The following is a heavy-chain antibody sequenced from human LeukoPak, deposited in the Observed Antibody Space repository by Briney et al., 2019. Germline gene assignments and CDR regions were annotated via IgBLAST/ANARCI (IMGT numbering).Heavy chain of an antibody. J-gene: IGHJ4*02. V-gene: IGHV4-4*07. CDR2: IYSTGST. CDR1: GSSISNY. CDR3: ARQIASAGTAGFDF. D-gene: IGHD6-13*01. Sequence: SETLSLTCTVSGSSISNYWSWIRQPAGKGLEWIGRIYSTGSTNYNPSLKSRVTMSVDTSKNQFSLRLRSVTAADTAVYYCARQIASAGTAGFDFWGQGALVTVSS.